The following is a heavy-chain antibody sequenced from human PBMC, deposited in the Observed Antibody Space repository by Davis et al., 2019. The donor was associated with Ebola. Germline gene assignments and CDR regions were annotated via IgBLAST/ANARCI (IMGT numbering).Heavy chain of an antibody. J-gene: IGHJ2*01. Sequence: GGSLRLSCVASGFTLNNAWMSWVRQAPGKGLEWVGRIKSKTDGGTTEYAAPVKGRFAMSRDDSKNTLYLQMNSLKIEDTAVYYCTTLSTVTTMYFDLWGRGTLVTVSS. CDR2: IKSKTDGGTT. D-gene: IGHD4-17*01. CDR1: GFTLNNAW. V-gene: IGHV3-15*01. CDR3: TTLSTVTTMYFDL.